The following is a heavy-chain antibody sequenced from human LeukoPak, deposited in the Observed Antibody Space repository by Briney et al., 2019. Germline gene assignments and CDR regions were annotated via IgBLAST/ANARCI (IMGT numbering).Heavy chain of an antibody. CDR3: AKAYGSETYTFEY. CDR1: GFTFSSYA. CDR2: ISGSGGNT. V-gene: IGHV3-23*01. D-gene: IGHD3-10*01. J-gene: IGHJ4*02. Sequence: PGGSLRLSCAASGFTFSSYAMTWVRQAPGKGLEWVSLISGSGGNTYYADSVKGRFTISRDNSKNTLYLQINSLRAEDTAVYYCAKAYGSETYTFEYWGQGTLVTVSS.